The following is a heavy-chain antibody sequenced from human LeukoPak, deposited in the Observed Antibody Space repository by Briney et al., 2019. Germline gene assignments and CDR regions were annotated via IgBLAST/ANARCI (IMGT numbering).Heavy chain of an antibody. CDR1: GYTFTGYY. D-gene: IGHD4-23*01. Sequence: ASVKVSCKASGYTFTGYYMHWVRQAPGQGLEWMGWINPNSGGTNYAQKFQGWVTMTRDTSISTAYMELSRLRSDDTAVYYCVRDRDYGGNPRVDAFDIWGQGTMVTVSS. J-gene: IGHJ3*02. CDR3: VRDRDYGGNPRVDAFDI. CDR2: INPNSGGT. V-gene: IGHV1-2*04.